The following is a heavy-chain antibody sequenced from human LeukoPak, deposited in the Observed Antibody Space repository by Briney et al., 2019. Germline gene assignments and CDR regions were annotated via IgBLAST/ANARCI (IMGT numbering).Heavy chain of an antibody. CDR2: IYSGGST. J-gene: IGHJ3*02. CDR1: GFTVSNNY. CDR3: AKVISWYGAGSYAFDI. V-gene: IGHV3-66*01. D-gene: IGHD3-10*01. Sequence: GGSLTLSCAASGFTVSNNYMSWVRQAPGRGLEWVSVIYSGGSTDYADSVKGRLTISRGNSKNTLYLEMYSLREADTAVYYCAKVISWYGAGSYAFDIWGQGTMVTVSS.